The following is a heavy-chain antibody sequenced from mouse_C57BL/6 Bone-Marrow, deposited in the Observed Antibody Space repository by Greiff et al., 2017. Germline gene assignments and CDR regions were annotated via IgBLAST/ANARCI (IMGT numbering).Heavy chain of an antibody. CDR1: GYSITSGYY. CDR2: ISNDCSN. V-gene: IGHV3-6*01. Sequence: EESGPGLVKPSQSLSLTCSVTGYSITSGYYWNWIRQFPGNKLEWLGYISNDCSNNYNPSLKNRISITRDTSKNQFFLKLNSVTTEDTATYYCAREHYYGSRLSIDYWGQGTSVTVSS. J-gene: IGHJ4*01. CDR3: AREHYYGSRLSIDY. D-gene: IGHD1-1*01.